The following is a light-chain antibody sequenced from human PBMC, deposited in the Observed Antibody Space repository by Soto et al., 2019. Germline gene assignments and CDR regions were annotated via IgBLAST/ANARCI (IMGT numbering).Light chain of an antibody. J-gene: IGKJ4*01. Sequence: DMQMTQSPSSLSASVGDRVTITCRASQGISNYLAWYQQKPGKVPRLLIYAASTLQSGVPSRFSGSGSETDVKLTISSLQPEDDANYYCQKCGVAPFTFGGGTKGEI. CDR2: AAS. CDR1: QGISNY. CDR3: QKCGVAPFT. V-gene: IGKV1-27*01.